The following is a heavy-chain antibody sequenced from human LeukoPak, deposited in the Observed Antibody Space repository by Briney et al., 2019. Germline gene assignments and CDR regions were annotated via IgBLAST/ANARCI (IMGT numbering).Heavy chain of an antibody. V-gene: IGHV1-8*01. CDR1: GYTFTSYD. CDR2: MNPNSGNT. CDR3: ARGLDIVVVVAANYYYYGMDV. J-gene: IGHJ6*02. Sequence: ASVKVSCKASGYTFTSYDINWVRQATGQGLEWMGWMNPNSGNTGYAQKFQGRVTMTRNTSISTAYMELSSLRPEDTAVYYCARGLDIVVVVAANYYYYGMDVWGQGTTVTVSS. D-gene: IGHD2-15*01.